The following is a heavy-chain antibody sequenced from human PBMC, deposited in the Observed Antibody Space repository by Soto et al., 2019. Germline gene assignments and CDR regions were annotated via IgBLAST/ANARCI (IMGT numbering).Heavy chain of an antibody. CDR3: TKDPSEGILAPSAL. V-gene: IGHV3-15*07. J-gene: IGHJ4*02. D-gene: IGHD2-8*02. CDR2: IKSKSNGETI. CDR1: GFAFNNAW. Sequence: GGSLILSCTASGFAFNNAWMNWVRQAPGKGLEWVGRIKSKSNGETIDYAAPVKGRFSLSRDDSKNTLYLQMSSLKTEDTGMYYCTKDPSEGILAPSALWGQGTLVTVSS.